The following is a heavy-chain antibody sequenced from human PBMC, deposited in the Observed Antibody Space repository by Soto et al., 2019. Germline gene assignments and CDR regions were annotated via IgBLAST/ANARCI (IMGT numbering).Heavy chain of an antibody. Sequence: QVQLVQSGAEVKKPGASVKVSCKASGYTFTRYYMHWVRQAPGQGREWMGIINPSGGSTSYAQKYQGRVTTTRDTSTSTGYMERSRLRSEDTAVYYCARRVGDKDHYYGMDVWGQGTTVTVSS. CDR2: INPSGGST. J-gene: IGHJ6*02. D-gene: IGHD1-26*01. V-gene: IGHV1-46*01. CDR3: ARRVGDKDHYYGMDV. CDR1: GYTFTRYY.